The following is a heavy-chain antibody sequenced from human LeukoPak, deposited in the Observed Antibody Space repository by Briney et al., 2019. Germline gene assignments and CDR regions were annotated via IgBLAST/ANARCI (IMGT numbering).Heavy chain of an antibody. CDR3: AKAHLLDWLLPFDY. D-gene: IGHD3/OR15-3a*01. CDR1: EFTFGSYA. V-gene: IGHV3-30*18. CDR2: VSNDGGDK. J-gene: IGHJ4*02. Sequence: GGSLRLSCAASEFTFGSYAMHWVRQAPGKGLEWVALVSNDGGDKYYADSVKGRFTISRDNSKNTLYLQMNSLRGEDTGVYYCAKAHLLDWLLPFDYWGQGTLVTVSS.